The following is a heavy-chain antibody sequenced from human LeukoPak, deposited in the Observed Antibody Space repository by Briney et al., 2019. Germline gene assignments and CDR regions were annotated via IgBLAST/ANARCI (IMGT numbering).Heavy chain of an antibody. V-gene: IGHV4-59*11. CDR3: ARDRISINALDM. CDR2: ISHIGST. J-gene: IGHJ3*02. CDR1: GASISGHY. Sequence: PSETLSLTCTVSGASISGHYLTWLRQPPGKGLEWIGYISHIGSTNYNPSLKSRLTISVDTSKNQFSLKLTSVTAADTAVYYCARDRISINALDMWGPGTMVTVSS. D-gene: IGHD1-14*01.